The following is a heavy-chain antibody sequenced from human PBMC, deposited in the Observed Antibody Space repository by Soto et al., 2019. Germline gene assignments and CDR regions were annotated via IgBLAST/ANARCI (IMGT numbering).Heavy chain of an antibody. CDR3: TTLGYCSGGSCYSGGDYYYGMDV. CDR2: IKSKTDGGTT. V-gene: IGHV3-15*07. J-gene: IGHJ6*02. Sequence: EVQLVESGGGLVKPGGSLRLSCAASGFTFSNAWMNWVRQAPGKGLEWVGRIKSKTDGGTTDYAAPVKGRFTISRDDSKNTLYLQMNSLNTEVTAVYYCTTLGYCSGGSCYSGGDYYYGMDVWGQGTTVTVSS. D-gene: IGHD2-15*01. CDR1: GFTFSNAW.